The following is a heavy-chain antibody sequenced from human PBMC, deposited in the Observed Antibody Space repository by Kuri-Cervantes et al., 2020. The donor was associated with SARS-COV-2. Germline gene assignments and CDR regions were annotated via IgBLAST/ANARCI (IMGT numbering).Heavy chain of an antibody. CDR2: IYSGGST. CDR1: GFTFSSYG. J-gene: IGHJ4*02. D-gene: IGHD6-19*01. Sequence: GGSLRLSCAASGFTFSSYGMHWVRQVPGKGLEWVSVIYSGGSTYYADTVKGRFTISRDNSKNTLYLQMNSLRAEDTAVYYCARGAGISGWFDWGQGTLVTVSS. V-gene: IGHV3-53*01. CDR3: ARGAGISGWFD.